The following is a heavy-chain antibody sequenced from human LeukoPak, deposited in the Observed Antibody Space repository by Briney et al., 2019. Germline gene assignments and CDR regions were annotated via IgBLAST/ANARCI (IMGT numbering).Heavy chain of an antibody. J-gene: IGHJ4*02. V-gene: IGHV5-51*01. CDR3: ARSQMTYYYDSSGYSPLDY. CDR2: IYPGDSDT. D-gene: IGHD3-22*01. Sequence: GESPKISCKGSGYSFTSYWIGWVRQMPGKGLEWMGIIYPGDSDTRYSPSFQGQVTISADKSISTAYLQWSSLKASDTAMYYCARSQMTYYYDSSGYSPLDYWGQGTLVTVSS. CDR1: GYSFTSYW.